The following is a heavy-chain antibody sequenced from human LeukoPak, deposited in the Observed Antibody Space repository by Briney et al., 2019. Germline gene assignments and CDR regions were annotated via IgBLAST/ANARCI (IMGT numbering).Heavy chain of an antibody. CDR1: GGTFSSSA. CDR2: IIPIFGTA. CDR3: ARRITIFGVAEPSFDP. V-gene: IGHV1-69*05. Sequence: ASVKVSCKASGGTFSSSAISWVRQAPGQGLEWMGGIIPIFGTANYAQKFQGRVTITTDESTSTAYMELSSLRSEDTAVYYCARRITIFGVAEPSFDPWGQGTLVTVSS. D-gene: IGHD3-3*01. J-gene: IGHJ5*02.